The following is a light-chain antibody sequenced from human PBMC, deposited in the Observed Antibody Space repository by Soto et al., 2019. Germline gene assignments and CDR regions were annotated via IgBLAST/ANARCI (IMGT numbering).Light chain of an antibody. V-gene: IGKV3-15*01. CDR3: QQYNNWPRT. J-gene: IGKJ1*01. CDR2: GAS. Sequence: EIVMTQSPATLSVSPGERATLSCRASQSVSSNLAWYQQKPCQAPRLLIYGASTRATGIPVRCSGSGSGTEFTLTISSLQSEDFAVYYCQQYNNWPRTFGQGTKV. CDR1: QSVSSN.